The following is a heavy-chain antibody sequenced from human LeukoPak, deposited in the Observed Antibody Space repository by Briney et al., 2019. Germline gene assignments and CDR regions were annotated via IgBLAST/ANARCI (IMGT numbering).Heavy chain of an antibody. J-gene: IGHJ4*02. Sequence: PGRSLRLSCAASGFTFSSYGMHWVRQAPGKGLEWVAVISYDGSNKYYADSVKGRFTISRDNSKNTLYLQMNSLRAEDTAVYYCAKEVHYDFWSGPQPFFDCWGQGTLVTVSS. CDR3: AKEVHYDFWSGPQPFFDC. CDR1: GFTFSSYG. V-gene: IGHV3-30*18. D-gene: IGHD3-3*01. CDR2: ISYDGSNK.